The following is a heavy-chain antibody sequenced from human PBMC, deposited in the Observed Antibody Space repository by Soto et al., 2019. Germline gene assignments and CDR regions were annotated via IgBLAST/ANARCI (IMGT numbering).Heavy chain of an antibody. CDR2: IIPIFGTA. Sequence: GASVKVSCKASGGTFSSYAISWVRQAPGQGLEWMGGIIPIFGTANYAQKFQGRVTITADESTSTAYMELSSLRSEDTAVYYCARATSRYCSSTSCYYYYGMDVWGQGTTVTVSS. CDR1: GGTFSSYA. J-gene: IGHJ6*02. CDR3: ARATSRYCSSTSCYYYYGMDV. D-gene: IGHD2-2*01. V-gene: IGHV1-69*13.